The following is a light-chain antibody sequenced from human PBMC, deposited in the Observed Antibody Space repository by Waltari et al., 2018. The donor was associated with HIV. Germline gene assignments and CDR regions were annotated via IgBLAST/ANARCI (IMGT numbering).Light chain of an antibody. J-gene: IGKJ2*01. Sequence: DIVLTQSPATLSLSPGERATLSCRASQSVSSYLAWYQQKPGQAPRLLIYDASNRATGIPARFSGSGSGTDFTLTISSLEPGDFAVYYCQQRSNWPYTFGQGTKLEIK. CDR3: QQRSNWPYT. V-gene: IGKV3-11*01. CDR2: DAS. CDR1: QSVSSY.